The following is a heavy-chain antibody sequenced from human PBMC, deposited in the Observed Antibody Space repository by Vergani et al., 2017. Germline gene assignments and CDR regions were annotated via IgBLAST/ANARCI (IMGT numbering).Heavy chain of an antibody. D-gene: IGHD2-15*01. CDR2: IYPGDSDT. CDR3: ARHRGWGLVVVSATPWYYYYGMDV. V-gene: IGHV5-51*01. Sequence: EVQLVPSGAEVKTPGESLKISCKGSGYSFTSYWIGWVRQMPGKGLEWMGIIYPGDSDTRYSPSFQGPVTISADKSISTAYLQWSSLKASDTAMYYCARHRGWGLVVVSATPWYYYYGMDVWGQGTTVTVSS. CDR1: GYSFTSYW. J-gene: IGHJ6*02.